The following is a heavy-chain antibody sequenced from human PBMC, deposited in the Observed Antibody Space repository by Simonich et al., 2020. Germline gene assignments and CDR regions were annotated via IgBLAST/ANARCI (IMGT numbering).Heavy chain of an antibody. J-gene: IGHJ2*01. CDR2: INPNSGGT. CDR3: ARGGVGHWYFDL. V-gene: IGHV1-2*02. Sequence: QVQLVQSGAEVKKPGASVKVSCKASGYTFTGYYMHWVRQPPGKGLERLGWINPNSGGTNYTKKFQGKVTRTRDTSISTAYMELSRLRSDDTAVYYCARGGVGHWYFDLWGRGTLVTVSS. D-gene: IGHD1-26*01. CDR1: GYTFTGYY.